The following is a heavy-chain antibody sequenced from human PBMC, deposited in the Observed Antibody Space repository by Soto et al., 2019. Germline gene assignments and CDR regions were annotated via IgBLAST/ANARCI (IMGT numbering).Heavy chain of an antibody. Sequence: QVQLVESGGGVVQPGRSLRLSCAASGFTFSTYAMHWVRQAPGKGLEWVAVISYDGGNKYYADSVKGRFTISRDNSKNTLYVQMNSLRAEDTAVYYCARDSADFWGGPIKGVPNWFDPWGQGTLVTVSS. CDR3: ARDSADFWGGPIKGVPNWFDP. D-gene: IGHD3-3*01. V-gene: IGHV3-30-3*01. CDR1: GFTFSTYA. J-gene: IGHJ5*02. CDR2: ISYDGGNK.